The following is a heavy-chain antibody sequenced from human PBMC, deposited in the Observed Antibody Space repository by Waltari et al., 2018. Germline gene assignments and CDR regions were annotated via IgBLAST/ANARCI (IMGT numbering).Heavy chain of an antibody. CDR1: GFSFMSYG. Sequence: QAQLVESGGGVVHPGGSLRLSCTASGFSFMSYGMHWVRQTPGKGLEWVAFIRYDGSDKYYADSVKGRFTISRDTSKNTLYLQMNSLRSEDTAVYYCASGGKIVVVPADYWGQGTLVTVSS. V-gene: IGHV3-30*02. CDR3: ASGGKIVVVPADY. D-gene: IGHD2-2*01. J-gene: IGHJ4*02. CDR2: IRYDGSDK.